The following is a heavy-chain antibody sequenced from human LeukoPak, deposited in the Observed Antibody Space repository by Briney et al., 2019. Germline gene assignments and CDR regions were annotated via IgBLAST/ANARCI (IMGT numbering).Heavy chain of an antibody. Sequence: GGSLRLSCAASGFTFSSYAMSWVRQAPGKGLEWVSAISGSGGSTYYADSVKDRFTISRDNSKNTLYLQMNSLRAEDTAVYYCAKSRPGTKWLRSLYYFDYWGQGTLVTVSS. CDR2: ISGSGGST. V-gene: IGHV3-23*01. CDR3: AKSRPGTKWLRSLYYFDY. D-gene: IGHD5-12*01. J-gene: IGHJ4*02. CDR1: GFTFSSYA.